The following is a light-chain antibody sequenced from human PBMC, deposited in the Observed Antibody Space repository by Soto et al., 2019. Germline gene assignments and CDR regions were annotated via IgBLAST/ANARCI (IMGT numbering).Light chain of an antibody. CDR3: QQRSTWLYT. J-gene: IGKJ2*01. CDR1: QDVSLF. CDR2: VAS. V-gene: IGKV3-11*02. Sequence: EILLAQSPATLSLSPGERATLSCKASQDVSLFLAWYQQKPGQAPRLLIHVASNRATGVPARFSGSGSGRDFTLTITSLEPEDFAVYYCQQRSTWLYTFGQGTKLEV.